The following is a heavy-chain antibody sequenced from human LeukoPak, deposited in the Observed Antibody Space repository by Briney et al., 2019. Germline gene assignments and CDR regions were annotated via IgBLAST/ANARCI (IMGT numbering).Heavy chain of an antibody. CDR1: GYTFTSYG. J-gene: IGHJ4*02. Sequence: GASVKVSCKASGYTFTSYGISWVRQAPGQGLEWMGWISAYNGNTNYAQKLQGRVTMTTDTSTSTAYMELRSLRSDDTAVYYCARNELGYCSSTSCYSLDYWGQGTLVTVSS. CDR3: ARNELGYCSSTSCYSLDY. V-gene: IGHV1-18*01. D-gene: IGHD2-2*01. CDR2: ISAYNGNT.